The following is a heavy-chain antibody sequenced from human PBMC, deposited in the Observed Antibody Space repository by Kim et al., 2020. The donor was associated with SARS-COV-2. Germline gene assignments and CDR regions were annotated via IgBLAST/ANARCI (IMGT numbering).Heavy chain of an antibody. D-gene: IGHD6-13*01. CDR2: INHSGST. Sequence: SETLSLTCAVYAGSFSGYYWSWIRQPPGKGLEWIGEINHSGSTNYNPSLKSRVTISVDTSKNQFSLKLSSVTAADTAVYYCARGLSAAGFYYWGQGTLVTVSS. CDR3: ARGLSAAGFYY. CDR1: AGSFSGYY. J-gene: IGHJ4*02. V-gene: IGHV4-34*01.